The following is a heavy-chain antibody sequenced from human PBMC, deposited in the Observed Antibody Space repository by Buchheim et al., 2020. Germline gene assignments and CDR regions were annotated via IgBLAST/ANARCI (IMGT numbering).Heavy chain of an antibody. CDR3: ARDRLNPLEGNGMDV. D-gene: IGHD3-3*01. CDR1: GGSISSGGYY. J-gene: IGHJ6*02. V-gene: IGHV4-31*03. CDR2: IYYSGST. Sequence: QVQLQESGPGLVKPSQTLSLTCTVSGGSISSGGYYWSWIRQHPGKGLEWIGYIYYSGSTYYNPSLKSRVTISVDPPMNPFSLKLSSVTAADTAVYYCARDRLNPLEGNGMDVWGQGTT.